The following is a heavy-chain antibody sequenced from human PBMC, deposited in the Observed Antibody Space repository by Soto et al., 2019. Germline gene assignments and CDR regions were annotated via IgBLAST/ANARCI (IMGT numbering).Heavy chain of an antibody. CDR3: ARPNIAAAGTGWFDP. CDR2: ISSSSSYT. V-gene: IGHV3-11*06. CDR1: GFTFSDYY. J-gene: IGHJ5*02. D-gene: IGHD6-13*01. Sequence: GGSLRLSCAASGFTFSDYYMSWIRQAPGKGLEWVSYISSSSSYTNYADSVKGRFTISRDNAKNSLYLQMNSLRAEDTAVYYCARPNIAAAGTGWFDPWGQGTLVTVSS.